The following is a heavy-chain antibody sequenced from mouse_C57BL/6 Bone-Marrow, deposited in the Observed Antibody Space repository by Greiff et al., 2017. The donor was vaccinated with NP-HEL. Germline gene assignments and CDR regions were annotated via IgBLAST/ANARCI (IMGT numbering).Heavy chain of an antibody. J-gene: IGHJ3*01. Sequence: EVMLVESGGGLVQPGGSMKLSCVASGFTFSNYWMNWVRQSPEKGLEWVAQIRLKSDNYATHYAESVKGRFTISRDDSKSSVYLQMNNLKAEDTEIYYCTGPYYDYDGKLGGQGTLVTVSA. CDR2: IRLKSDNYAT. CDR3: TGPYYDYDGKL. CDR1: GFTFSNYW. D-gene: IGHD2-4*01. V-gene: IGHV6-3*01.